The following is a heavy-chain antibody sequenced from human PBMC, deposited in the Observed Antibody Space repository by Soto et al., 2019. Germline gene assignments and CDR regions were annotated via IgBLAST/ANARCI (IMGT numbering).Heavy chain of an antibody. V-gene: IGHV3-30*18. J-gene: IGHJ4*02. D-gene: IGHD6-13*01. CDR2: ISYDGSNK. CDR1: GFTFSSYG. Sequence: GGSLRLSCAASGFTFSSYGMHWVRQAPGKGLEWVAVISYDGSNKYYADSVKGRFTISRDNSKNTLYLQMNSLRAEDTAVYYCAKDRNSSSWYGFFDYWGQGTLVTVSS. CDR3: AKDRNSSSWYGFFDY.